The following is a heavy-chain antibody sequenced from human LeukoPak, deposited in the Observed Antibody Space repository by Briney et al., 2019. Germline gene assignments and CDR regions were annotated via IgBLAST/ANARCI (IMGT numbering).Heavy chain of an antibody. CDR3: AKDPTDFDSSGQTYFDY. J-gene: IGHJ4*02. CDR2: ISGSGGIT. D-gene: IGHD3-22*01. CDR1: GGSISTTSYY. Sequence: ETLSLTCTVSGGSISTTSYYWGWIRQPPGKGLEWVSGISGSGGITHYADSVRGRFTISRDNSKNTLYLQMNSLRAEDTAVYYCAKDPTDFDSSGQTYFDYWGQGSLVTVSS. V-gene: IGHV3-23*01.